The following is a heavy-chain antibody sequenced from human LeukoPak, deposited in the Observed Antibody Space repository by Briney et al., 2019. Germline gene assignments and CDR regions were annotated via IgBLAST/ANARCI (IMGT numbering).Heavy chain of an antibody. D-gene: IGHD6-19*01. CDR2: ISSISSYR. CDR1: GFAFSSYT. J-gene: IGHJ3*01. CDR3: ARLGGWHPHAFDF. Sequence: AGSLCLSCAASGFAFSSYTIEWGLRHPRGGVLWVSSISSISSYRYYADSVKGRFTISRDNANNSLYFLMIALRAEDTAVYYCARLGGWHPHAFDFWGQGTVVTVSA. V-gene: IGHV3-21*01.